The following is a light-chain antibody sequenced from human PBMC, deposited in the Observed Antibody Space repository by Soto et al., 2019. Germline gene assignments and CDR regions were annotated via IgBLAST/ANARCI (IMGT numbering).Light chain of an antibody. CDR1: SSDVGGYNY. CDR2: EVS. Sequence: QSVLTQPASVSGSPGQSISISCTGTSSDVGGYNYVSGYQQHPGKAPKLMIYEVSNRPSGVSNRFSGSKSGNTASLTISGLQAEDEADYYCSSYSSSSTDVFGAGTKLTVL. J-gene: IGLJ1*01. V-gene: IGLV2-14*01. CDR3: SSYSSSSTDV.